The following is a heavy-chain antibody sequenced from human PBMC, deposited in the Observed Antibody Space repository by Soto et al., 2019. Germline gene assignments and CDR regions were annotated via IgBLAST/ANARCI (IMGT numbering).Heavy chain of an antibody. CDR3: AHGSGWLFDY. D-gene: IGHD6-19*01. V-gene: IGHV2-5*01. CDR2: IYWNDDK. J-gene: IGHJ4*02. CDR1: GFSLSSSAVG. Sequence: HITWKECGPTLVKPTQPLTLTCSFSGFSLSSSAVGVRWIRQPPGKAPEWLALIYWNDDKQYSPSLKRRFTITKDTAKNQVVRTMTNRDPVDTARYHCAHGSGWLFDYWGQGILVTVSS.